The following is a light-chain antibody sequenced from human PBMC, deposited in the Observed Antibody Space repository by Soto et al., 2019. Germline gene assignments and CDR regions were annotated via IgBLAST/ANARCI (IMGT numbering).Light chain of an antibody. CDR2: GAS. V-gene: IGKV3-15*01. Sequence: EIVMTQSPATLSVSPGERATLSCRASQSVSDNLAWYQLKPGQAPRLLIYGASARASGIPARFSGSGSGTEFTLTISSLQSEDFAVYYCQQYHNWPPWTFGQGTKVEIK. J-gene: IGKJ1*01. CDR1: QSVSDN. CDR3: QQYHNWPPWT.